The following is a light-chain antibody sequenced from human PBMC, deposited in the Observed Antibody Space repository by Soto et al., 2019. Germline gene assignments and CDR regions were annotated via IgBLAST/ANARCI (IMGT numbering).Light chain of an antibody. CDR1: NIGGKS. V-gene: IGLV3-21*02. Sequence: SYELTQPPSVSVAPGQTARITCGGDNIGGKSVHWYQQRPGQAPVLVVYDDNDRPSGIPKRFSGSNSGTSASLAISGLRSEDEADYYCAAWDDSLSGRVFGGGTKLTVL. CDR2: DDN. J-gene: IGLJ3*02. CDR3: AAWDDSLSGRV.